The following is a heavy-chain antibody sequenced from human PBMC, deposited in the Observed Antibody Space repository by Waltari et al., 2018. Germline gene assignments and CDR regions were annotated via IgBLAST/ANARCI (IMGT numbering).Heavy chain of an antibody. V-gene: IGHV3-74*01. D-gene: IGHD4-4*01. CDR1: GFTFSGFW. Sequence: EVQVVESGGGLVQPGGSLRLSCAASGFTFSGFWMHWVRQVPGKGLVWVSLINTDGTITDYANSVKGRFTISRDNAKNTLYLQMNSLRAEDTAIYYCSGLDYRADDWGHGTLVTVSS. J-gene: IGHJ4*01. CDR2: INTDGTIT. CDR3: SGLDYRADD.